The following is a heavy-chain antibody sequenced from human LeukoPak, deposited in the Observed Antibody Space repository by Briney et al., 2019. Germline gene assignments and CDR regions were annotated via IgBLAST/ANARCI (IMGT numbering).Heavy chain of an antibody. Sequence: SETLSLTCTVSGGSISGYYWSWIRQPPGKGLEWIAYIYYTGITNYNPSLKSRVTISVDTSKNQFSLRLTSMTAADTAVYYCARDAGTVTTPFDYWGQGTLVTVSS. V-gene: IGHV4-59*01. CDR3: ARDAGTVTTPFDY. D-gene: IGHD4-17*01. CDR2: IYYTGIT. CDR1: GGSISGYY. J-gene: IGHJ4*02.